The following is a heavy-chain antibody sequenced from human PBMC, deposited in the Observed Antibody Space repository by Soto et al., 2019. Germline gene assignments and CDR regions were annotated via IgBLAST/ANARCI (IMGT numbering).Heavy chain of an antibody. D-gene: IGHD3-22*01. CDR3: ARSETYYYGSSGYSGY. CDR1: GYTFTSYG. J-gene: IGHJ4*02. CDR2: ISTSKGNT. Sequence: ASVKVSCKTSGYTFTSYGIAWVRQAPGQGLEWMGWISTSKGNTNYAQKFQGRVTMTTDTSTSTAYMELSSLRSEDTAVYYCARSETYYYGSSGYSGYWGQGTLVTVSS. V-gene: IGHV1-18*01.